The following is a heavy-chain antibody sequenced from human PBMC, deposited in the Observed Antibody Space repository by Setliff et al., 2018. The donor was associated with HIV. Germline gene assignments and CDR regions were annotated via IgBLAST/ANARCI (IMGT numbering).Heavy chain of an antibody. CDR2: IRGSGADA. CDR1: EYSFVSHG. D-gene: IGHD1-1*01. J-gene: IGHJ6*03. CDR3: ARNPQPTGTPDYYYYYYMDV. V-gene: IGHV1-18*01. Sequence: EASVKVSCKTSEYSFVSHGMSWVRQAPGQGLEWMGWIRGSGADAKYAENLQGRVTLTMDISSSTGYMELRNLRSDDTAVYYCARNPQPTGTPDYYYYYYMDVWGKGTTVTVSS.